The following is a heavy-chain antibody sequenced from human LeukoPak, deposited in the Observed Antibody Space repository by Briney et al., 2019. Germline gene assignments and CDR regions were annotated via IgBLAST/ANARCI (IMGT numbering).Heavy chain of an antibody. CDR3: ARGGSRFDY. J-gene: IGHJ4*02. D-gene: IGHD3-10*01. Sequence: PSETLSLTCTVSGASISSYYWSWLRQPPGKGLEYIGYTHYSGSTNYNPSLKSRVTISLDTSGNQFSLKLSSVTAAGTAVYYCARGGSRFDYWGQGTLVTVSS. CDR2: THYSGST. V-gene: IGHV4-59*01. CDR1: GASISSYY.